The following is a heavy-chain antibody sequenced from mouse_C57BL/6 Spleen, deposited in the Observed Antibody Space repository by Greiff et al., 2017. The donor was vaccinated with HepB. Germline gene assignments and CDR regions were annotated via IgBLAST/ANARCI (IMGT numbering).Heavy chain of an antibody. CDR1: GFNFKNTY. D-gene: IGHD3-2*02. CDR2: IDPENGNT. CDR3: ARNPDGSGTRSFDY. J-gene: IGHJ2*01. V-gene: IGHV14-3*01. Sequence: EVQLQQSVAELVRPGASVKLSCTASGFNFKNTYMHWVKQRPEQGLEWIGRIDPENGNTKYDPKFQGKATITADTSSNTAYLQLSSLTSEDTAIYYCARNPDGSGTRSFDYWGQGTTRTVSS.